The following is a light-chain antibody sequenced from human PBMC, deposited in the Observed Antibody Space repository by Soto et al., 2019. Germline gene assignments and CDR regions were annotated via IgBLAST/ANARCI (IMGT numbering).Light chain of an antibody. CDR2: GAS. J-gene: IGKJ1*01. Sequence: EIVLTQSPGTLSLTPGERATLSCRASQSVSSMFLAWYQQKPGQAPKVLIYGASTRATGIPDRFSGSGSGTDFTLTISRLEPEDFAMYYCQQYESSRTFGQGTKVEMK. CDR1: QSVSSMF. CDR3: QQYESSRT. V-gene: IGKV3-20*01.